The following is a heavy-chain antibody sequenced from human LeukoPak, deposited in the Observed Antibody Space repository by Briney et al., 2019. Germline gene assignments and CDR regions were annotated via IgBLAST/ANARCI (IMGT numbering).Heavy chain of an antibody. V-gene: IGHV3-30*04. CDR2: ISYDGSNK. J-gene: IGHJ4*02. Sequence: GRSLRLSCAASGFTFSSYAIHWVRQAPGKGLEWEAVISYDGSNKYYADSVKGRFTISRDNSKNTLYLQMNSLRAEDTAVYYCAKDGTTRLADFDYWGQGTLVTVSS. CDR3: AKDGTTRLADFDY. D-gene: IGHD4-11*01. CDR1: GFTFSSYA.